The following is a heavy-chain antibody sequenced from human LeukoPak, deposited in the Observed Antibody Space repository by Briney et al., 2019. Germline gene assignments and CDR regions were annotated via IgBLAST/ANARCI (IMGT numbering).Heavy chain of an antibody. V-gene: IGHV3-11*01. J-gene: IGHJ4*02. CDR2: ISFSGSPT. CDR1: GFTFSDYY. D-gene: IGHD3-22*01. Sequence: GGSLRLSCAASGFTFSDYYMSGIRQAPGKGLEWVSYISFSGSPTQYADSVKGRFTISRDNAKNSLYLQMNSLRDEDTAVYYCARDRAYYYDSSGYYYFDHWGQGTLVTVSS. CDR3: ARDRAYYYDSSGYYYFDH.